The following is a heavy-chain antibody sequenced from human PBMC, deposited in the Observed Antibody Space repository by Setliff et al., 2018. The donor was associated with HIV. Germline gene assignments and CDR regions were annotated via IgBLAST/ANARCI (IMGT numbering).Heavy chain of an antibody. J-gene: IGHJ1*01. CDR2: MNPISGNT. CDR3: ARGGGVYCSGGSCYTSVDFQH. CDR1: GYTFTSYD. V-gene: IGHV1-8*02. D-gene: IGHD2-15*01. Sequence: ASVKVSCKASGYTFTSYDINWVRQATGQGLEWMGWMNPISGNTGYAQKFQGRVTMTRNTSIRTAYMELSSLRSEDTAVYYCARGGGVYCSGGSCYTSVDFQHWGQGTLVTVSS.